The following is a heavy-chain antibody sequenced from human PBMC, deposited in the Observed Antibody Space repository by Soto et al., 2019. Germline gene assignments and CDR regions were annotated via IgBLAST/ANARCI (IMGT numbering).Heavy chain of an antibody. CDR1: GFSLSTNGVG. CDR3: AHRVSSTGWSYYFDY. V-gene: IGHV2-5*02. D-gene: IGHD6-19*01. Sequence: QITLKESGPTLVKPTQTLTLTCTFSGFSLSTNGVGVGWIRQPPGKALECLAVIYWDDDKRYSPSLKNRLTITKYTSKNQVVLTMTNMDPVDTATYYCAHRVSSTGWSYYFDYWGQGTLVTVSS. CDR2: IYWDDDK. J-gene: IGHJ4*02.